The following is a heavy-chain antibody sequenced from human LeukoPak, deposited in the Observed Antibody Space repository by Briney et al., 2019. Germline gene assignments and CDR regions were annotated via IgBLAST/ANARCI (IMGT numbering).Heavy chain of an antibody. J-gene: IGHJ4*02. Sequence: PSETLSLTCTVSDDSISSSSYYWGWIRQPPGKGLEWIGSIYHSGSAFYNPSLKSRVTISVDTSKNQLSLRLTSVTAADTAVYYCAKPTSFYGDYAYWGQGALVTVPS. CDR3: AKPTSFYGDYAY. D-gene: IGHD4-17*01. CDR2: IYHSGSA. V-gene: IGHV4-39*01. CDR1: DDSISSSSYY.